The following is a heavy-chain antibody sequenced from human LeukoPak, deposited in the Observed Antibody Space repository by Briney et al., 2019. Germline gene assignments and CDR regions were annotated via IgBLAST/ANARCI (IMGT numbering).Heavy chain of an antibody. J-gene: IGHJ5*02. CDR2: IYTSGNI. D-gene: IGHD3-10*01. CDR3: ARALQGGPGSSPGWFDP. V-gene: IGHV4-4*07. Sequence: SETLSLTCIVSGGSINSYYWSWIRQPAGKGLEWIGRIYTSGNINYNPSLKSRVTMSVDTSKNQFSLKLSSVTAADTAVYYCARALQGGPGSSPGWFDPWGQGTLVTVSS. CDR1: GGSINSYY.